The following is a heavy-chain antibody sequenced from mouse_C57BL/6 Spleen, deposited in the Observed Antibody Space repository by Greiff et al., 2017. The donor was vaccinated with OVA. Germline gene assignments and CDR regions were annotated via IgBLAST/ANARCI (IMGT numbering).Heavy chain of an antibody. V-gene: IGHV1-80*01. Sequence: VHLVESGAELVKPGASVKISCKASGYAFSSYWMNWVKQRPGKGLEWIGQIYPGDGDTNYNGKFKGKATLTADKSSSTAYMQLSSLTSEDSAVYFCARGEYYGSSYYFDYWGQGTTLTVSS. J-gene: IGHJ2*01. CDR1: GYAFSSYW. D-gene: IGHD1-1*01. CDR3: ARGEYYGSSYYFDY. CDR2: IYPGDGDT.